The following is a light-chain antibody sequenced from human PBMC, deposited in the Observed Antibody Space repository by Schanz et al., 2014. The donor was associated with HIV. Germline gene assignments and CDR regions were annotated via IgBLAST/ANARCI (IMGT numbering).Light chain of an antibody. CDR2: GAS. V-gene: IGKV3-20*01. J-gene: IGKJ1*01. Sequence: EIVLTQSPDTLSLSPGERATLSCRASQTFSKNYLAWYHQKPGQAPRLLIYGASSRATGIPDRFSGSGSGTDFTLTISRLEPEDFALYYCQQYGGSPTFGQGTKVEIK. CDR1: QTFSKNY. CDR3: QQYGGSPT.